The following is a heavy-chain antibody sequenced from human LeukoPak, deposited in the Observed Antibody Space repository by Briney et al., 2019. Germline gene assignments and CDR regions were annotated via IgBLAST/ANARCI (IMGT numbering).Heavy chain of an antibody. CDR3: ARFTYGSGSRDH. V-gene: IGHV3-74*01. J-gene: IGHJ4*02. Sequence: PGGSLRLSCAASGFTSRSYWMHGFPQAPGKGLFWVSRINSDGSSTSYADSVKGRFTISRDNAKNTLYLQMNSLRAEDTAVYYCARFTYGSGSRDHWGQGTLVTVSS. CDR1: GFTSRSYW. D-gene: IGHD3-10*01. CDR2: INSDGSST.